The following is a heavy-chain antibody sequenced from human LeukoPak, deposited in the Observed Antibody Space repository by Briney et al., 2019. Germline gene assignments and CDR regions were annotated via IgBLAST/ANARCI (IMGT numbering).Heavy chain of an antibody. CDR3: ARDMWQQFDWFDP. CDR2: INLNTGDT. CDR1: GYTFTAYY. J-gene: IGHJ5*02. Sequence: ASVKVSCKASGYTFTAYYMHWVRQAPGQGLEWMGWINLNTGDTNSAESFQGRATMTRDSSISTVYLELTRLTSDDTAVYYCARDMWQQFDWFDPWGQGTLVTVSS. V-gene: IGHV1-2*02. D-gene: IGHD6-13*01.